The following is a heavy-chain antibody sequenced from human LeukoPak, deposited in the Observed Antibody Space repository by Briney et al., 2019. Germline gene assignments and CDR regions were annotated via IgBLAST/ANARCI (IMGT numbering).Heavy chain of an antibody. CDR2: IYPGDFRI. CDR1: GHSFTDNW. J-gene: IGHJ5*02. Sequence: GDSLKISCKAFGHSFTDNWIGWVRHMPGKGLEWMGVIYPGDFRIRYNPSFQGQVTISVDKSISTAYLQWSSLKASDTAIYYCACRTLSSPWSDPWGQGTLVTVSS. CDR3: ACRTLSSPWSDP. D-gene: IGHD6-19*01. V-gene: IGHV5-51*01.